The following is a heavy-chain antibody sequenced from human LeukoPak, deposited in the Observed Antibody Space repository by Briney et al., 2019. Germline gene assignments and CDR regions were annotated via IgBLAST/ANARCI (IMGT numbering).Heavy chain of an antibody. D-gene: IGHD4-23*01. J-gene: IGHJ5*02. CDR3: ARDYGGNSGWFDP. Sequence: ASVKVSCKASGYSLTNYDINWVRQATGQGLEWMGWMKPKSGETGYAQKFQGRAIMTRDTSTSTAYMELRSLTSEDTAVYYCARDYGGNSGWFDPWGQGTVVTVSS. V-gene: IGHV1-8*01. CDR2: MKPKSGET. CDR1: GYSLTNYD.